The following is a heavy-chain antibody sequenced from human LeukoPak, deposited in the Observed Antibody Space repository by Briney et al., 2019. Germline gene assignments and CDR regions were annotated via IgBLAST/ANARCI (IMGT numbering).Heavy chain of an antibody. CDR1: GGSISSSSYY. J-gene: IGHJ3*02. V-gene: IGHV4-39*01. Sequence: SETLSLTGTVSGGSISSSSYYWGWIRQPPGKGLEWIGSIYYTGSTYYNPSLKSRVTISVDTSKNQFSLKLSSVTAADTAVYYCARHYSCSGGGCRDAFDIWGQGTMVTVSS. CDR2: IYYTGST. CDR3: ARHYSCSGGGCRDAFDI. D-gene: IGHD2-15*01.